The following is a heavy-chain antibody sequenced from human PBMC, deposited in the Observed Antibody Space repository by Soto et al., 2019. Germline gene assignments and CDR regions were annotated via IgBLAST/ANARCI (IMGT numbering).Heavy chain of an antibody. J-gene: IGHJ4*02. CDR2: IYYSGST. CDR3: ARLIAATGGNRAY. D-gene: IGHD6-13*01. Sequence: SETLSLTCTVSGGSISTSSYYWGWIRQPPGKWLEWIGSIYYSGSTYYNPSLKSRVTISADTSKNQFSLKLSSVTAADTAVYYCARLIAATGGNRAYWGQGTLVTVSS. V-gene: IGHV4-39*01. CDR1: GGSISTSSYY.